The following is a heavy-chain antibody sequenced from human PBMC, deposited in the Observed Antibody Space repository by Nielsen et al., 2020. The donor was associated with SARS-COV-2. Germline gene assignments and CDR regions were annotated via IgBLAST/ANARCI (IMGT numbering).Heavy chain of an antibody. Sequence: ESLKISCAASGFTFSSYSMNWVRQAPGKGLEWVSSISSSSSYIYYADSVKGRFTISRDNAKNSLYLQMNSLRAEDTAVYCCARDRSWNDAFDIWGQGTMVTVPS. D-gene: IGHD1-1*01. V-gene: IGHV3-21*01. CDR3: ARDRSWNDAFDI. CDR1: GFTFSSYS. CDR2: ISSSSSYI. J-gene: IGHJ3*02.